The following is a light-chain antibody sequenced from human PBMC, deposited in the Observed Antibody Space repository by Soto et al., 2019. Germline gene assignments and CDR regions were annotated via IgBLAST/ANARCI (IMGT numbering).Light chain of an antibody. CDR1: QRISTN. Sequence: IVMTQSPSTLSVSPGESATLSCRASQRISTNLAWYQHKRGQAPRLLIYGASNRATGIPARFSGSGSGTDFTLTISSLEPEDFAVYYCQQRVTFGPGTKVDI. J-gene: IGKJ3*01. CDR2: GAS. CDR3: QQRVT. V-gene: IGKV3-11*01.